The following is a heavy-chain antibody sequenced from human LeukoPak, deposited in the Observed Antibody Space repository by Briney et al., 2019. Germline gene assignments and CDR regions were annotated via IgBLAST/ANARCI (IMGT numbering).Heavy chain of an antibody. D-gene: IGHD3-10*01. CDR1: GFTFSSYS. J-gene: IGHJ4*02. CDR2: ISSSSSYI. V-gene: IGHV3-21*01. Sequence: GGSLRLSCAASGFTFSSYSMNWVRQAPGKGLEWVSSISSSSSYIYYADSVKGRFTISRDNAKNSLYLQMNSLRAEDTAVYYCARVGYSSGSLEYWGQGTLVTVSS. CDR3: ARVGYSSGSLEY.